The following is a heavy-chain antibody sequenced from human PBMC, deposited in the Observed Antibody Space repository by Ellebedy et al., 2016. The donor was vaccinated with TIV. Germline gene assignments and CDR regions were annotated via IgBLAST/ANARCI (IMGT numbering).Heavy chain of an antibody. CDR1: GFTFSSFS. J-gene: IGHJ4*02. CDR3: SRPRLYGDYEGDY. CDR2: ISGSGSTI. Sequence: GGSLRLSXAASGFTFSSFSMNWVRQAPGKGLEWISYISGSGSTIYYADSVKGRFTISRDNAKNSLYLQMNSLRAEDTAVYYCSRPRLYGDYEGDYWGQGSLVTVSS. D-gene: IGHD4-17*01. V-gene: IGHV3-48*01.